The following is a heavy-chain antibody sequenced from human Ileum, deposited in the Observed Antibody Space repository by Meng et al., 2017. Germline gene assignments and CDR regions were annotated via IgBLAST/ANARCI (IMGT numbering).Heavy chain of an antibody. CDR3: VRGPARETHDFDY. Sequence: QVQLNQWGPGLLKPSETLSLTCAVFGGSFNDYYWSWVRQSPGKGLEWIGQIHHSGRTNYKSSLERRVTISVDTSKSQFSLKLTSVTAADTAMYYCVRGPARETHDFDYWGQGALVTVSS. J-gene: IGHJ4*02. CDR1: GGSFNDYY. V-gene: IGHV4-34*01. CDR2: IHHSGRT. D-gene: IGHD1-26*01.